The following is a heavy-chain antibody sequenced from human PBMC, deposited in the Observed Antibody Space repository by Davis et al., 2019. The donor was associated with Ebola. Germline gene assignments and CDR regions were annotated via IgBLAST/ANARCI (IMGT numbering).Heavy chain of an antibody. Sequence: GESLKISRQGFGYNFTTFWIGWVRQMPGKGLDWMGVIYHGDSDTRYSPSFQGQVTISADNSISTTYLQWSSLKASDSAMYYCARHPRGAVAGIYYFDLWGQGTLVTVSS. CDR2: IYHGDSDT. CDR3: ARHPRGAVAGIYYFDL. V-gene: IGHV5-51*01. CDR1: GYNFTTFW. D-gene: IGHD6-19*01. J-gene: IGHJ4*02.